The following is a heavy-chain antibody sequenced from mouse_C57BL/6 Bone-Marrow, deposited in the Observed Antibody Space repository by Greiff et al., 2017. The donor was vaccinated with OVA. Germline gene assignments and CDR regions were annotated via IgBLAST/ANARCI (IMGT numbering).Heavy chain of an antibody. CDR2: ISSGSSTI. CDR3: ARETVSWFAY. V-gene: IGHV5-17*01. J-gene: IGHJ3*01. CDR1: GFTFSDYG. Sequence: EVQVVESGGGLVKPGGSLKLSCAASGFTFSDYGMHWVRQAPEKGLEWVAYISSGSSTIYYADTVKGRFTISRDNAKNTLFLQMTSLWSEDTAIYYCARETVSWFAYWGQGTLVTVSA.